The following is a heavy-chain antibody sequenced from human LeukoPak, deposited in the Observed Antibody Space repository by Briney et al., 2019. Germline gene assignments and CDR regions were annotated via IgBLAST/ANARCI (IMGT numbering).Heavy chain of an antibody. Sequence: SETLSLTCTVSGGSISTSNYYWSWIRQPPGKGLEWIGYIYYSGSTNYNPSLKSRVTISVGTSKNQFSLKLSSVTAADTAVYYCARSSYDYVWGSYRSAYYFGYWGQGTLVTVSS. J-gene: IGHJ4*02. CDR1: GGSISTSNYY. V-gene: IGHV4-61*01. CDR2: IYYSGST. D-gene: IGHD3-16*02. CDR3: ARSSYDYVWGSYRSAYYFGY.